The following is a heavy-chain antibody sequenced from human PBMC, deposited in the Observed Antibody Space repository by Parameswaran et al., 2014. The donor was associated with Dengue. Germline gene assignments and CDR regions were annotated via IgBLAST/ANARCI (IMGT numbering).Heavy chain of an antibody. V-gene: IGHV1-3*01. J-gene: IGHJ4*02. Sequence: WVRQAPGQSLEWMGWIYAANGNTQYSQEFQGRVTFTTDTSASTAYMDLSSLRSEDTAVYYCARDGYCSGDYCYSLYWGQGTLVTVSS. CDR2: IYAANGNT. D-gene: IGHD2-15*01. CDR3: ARDGYCSGDYCYSLY.